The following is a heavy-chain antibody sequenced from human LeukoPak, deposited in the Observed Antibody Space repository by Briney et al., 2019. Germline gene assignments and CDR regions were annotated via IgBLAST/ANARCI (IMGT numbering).Heavy chain of an antibody. CDR3: ARSTVGGITLAY. V-gene: IGHV1-69*13. J-gene: IGHJ4*02. D-gene: IGHD1-26*01. CDR2: IIPIFGTA. CDR1: RCTFSSYG. Sequence: SVKVSCKASRCTFSSYGISWVRQAPGQGLEWMGGIIPIFGTATYAQKFQGRVTITADQSTSTAYMELSSLRSEDTAVYYCARSTVGGITLAYWGQGTLVTVSS.